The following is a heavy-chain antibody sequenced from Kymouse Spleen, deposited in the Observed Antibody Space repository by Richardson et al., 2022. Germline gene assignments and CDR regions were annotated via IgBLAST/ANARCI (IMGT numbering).Heavy chain of an antibody. D-gene: IGHD6-6*01. Sequence: QVQLQQWGAGLLKPSETLSLTCAVYGGSFSGYYWSWIRQPPGKGLEWIGEINHSGSTNYNPSLKSRVTISVDTSKNQFSLKLSSVTAADTAVYYCARVRRPAARPYNWFDPWGQGTLVTVSS. J-gene: IGHJ5*02. CDR3: ARVRRPAARPYNWFDP. CDR2: INHSGST. V-gene: IGHV4-34*01. CDR1: GGSFSGYY.